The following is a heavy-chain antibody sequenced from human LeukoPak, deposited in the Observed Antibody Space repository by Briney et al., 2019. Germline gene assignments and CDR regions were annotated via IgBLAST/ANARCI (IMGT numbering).Heavy chain of an antibody. D-gene: IGHD3-10*01. J-gene: IGHJ3*02. CDR1: GFTVSSNY. CDR2: ISGTSGSR. CDR3: AKDAAQYYYGSGGDAFDI. V-gene: IGHV3-23*01. Sequence: AGGSLRLSCAASGFTVSSNYMSWVRQAPGKGLEWVSGISGTSGSRYYLDSVKGRFTISRDNSQNMLYLQMNGLRAQDTAVYYCAKDAAQYYYGSGGDAFDIWGQGTMVTVSS.